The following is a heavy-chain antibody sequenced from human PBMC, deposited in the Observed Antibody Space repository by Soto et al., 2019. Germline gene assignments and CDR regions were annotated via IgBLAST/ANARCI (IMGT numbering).Heavy chain of an antibody. J-gene: IGHJ6*04. CDR2: INPSGWST. CDR3: ARAHPVRETQLWEYYGMDV. V-gene: IGHV1-46*01. CDR1: GYTFTNYY. Sequence: QVQLVQSGAEVKKPGASVKVSCKASGYTFTNYYLHWVRQAPGKGLEWMGIINPSGWSTSYAQKFQGGVIMAMETSTKTVYMELGSLRCADTAMYYCARAHPVRETQLWEYYGMDVWGKGTTVTVSS. D-gene: IGHD5-18*01.